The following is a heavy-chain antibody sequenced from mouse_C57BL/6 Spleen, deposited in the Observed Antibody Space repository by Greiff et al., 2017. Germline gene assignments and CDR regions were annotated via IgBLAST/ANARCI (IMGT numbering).Heavy chain of an antibody. V-gene: IGHV2-2*01. CDR2: IWSGGST. D-gene: IGHD1-1*01. Sequence: QVQLKQSGPGLVQPSQCLSISCTVSGFSFTNYGVHWVSQSPGKGLEWLGVIWSGGSTDYDAAFISRLSISKDNTECPVFFKMNSLQADDTAIYYCARGHYYGSSPYFDYWGQGTTLTVSS. CDR3: ARGHYYGSSPYFDY. CDR1: GFSFTNYG. J-gene: IGHJ2*01.